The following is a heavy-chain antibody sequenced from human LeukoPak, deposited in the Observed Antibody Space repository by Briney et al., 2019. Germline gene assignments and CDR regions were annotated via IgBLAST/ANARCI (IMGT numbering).Heavy chain of an antibody. V-gene: IGHV1-18*04. D-gene: IGHD2-2*01. CDR3: ARVPPSAHQLLSSDY. CDR1: GYTFTNYG. J-gene: IGHJ4*02. CDR2: ISANNGET. Sequence: ASVKVSCKASGYTFTNYGISWVRQAPGQGLEWMAWISANNGETRYAQNLHGRLTITTDTSTSTAYMELRSLRPDDTAVYYCARVPPSAHQLLSSDYWGQGTQVTVSS.